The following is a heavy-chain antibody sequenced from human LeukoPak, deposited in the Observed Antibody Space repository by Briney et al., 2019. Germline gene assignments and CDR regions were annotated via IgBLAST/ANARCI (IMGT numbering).Heavy chain of an antibody. J-gene: IGHJ6*02. CDR3: AREVVTDYYYYGMDV. CDR1: GLTLSSYS. CDR2: ISCSSSYI. D-gene: IGHD3-22*01. V-gene: IGHV3-21*01. Sequence: GGSLTLSCALSGLTLSSYSMMWVRHAPGGGREWVSSISCSSSYIYYANSVKCRFTISRDNAKNSLYLQMNSLSAEDTAVYYFAREVVTDYYYYGMDVWGQGTTVTVSS.